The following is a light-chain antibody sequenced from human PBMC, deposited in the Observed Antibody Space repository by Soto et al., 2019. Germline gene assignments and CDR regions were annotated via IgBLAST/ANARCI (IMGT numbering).Light chain of an antibody. J-gene: IGKJ5*01. CDR1: QSVSIH. V-gene: IGKV3-15*01. CDR2: DTS. Sequence: EIVMTQSPATLSVSPGETATLSCRASQSVSIHLAWYQQKPGQAPRLLIYDTSTWATGIPARFSGSGSGTEFTLTISSLQSEDFAVYYCQQYNNWPPITFGQGTRLEIK. CDR3: QQYNNWPPIT.